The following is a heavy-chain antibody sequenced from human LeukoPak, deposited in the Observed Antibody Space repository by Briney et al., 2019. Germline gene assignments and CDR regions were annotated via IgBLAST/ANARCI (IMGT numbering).Heavy chain of an antibody. CDR1: GFTFSSYG. CDR2: ISNDGSKK. J-gene: IGHJ4*02. V-gene: IGHV3-30*18. CDR3: AKDRYSYAFEYSDS. Sequence: GGSLRLSCAASGFTFSSYGMHWVRQAPSKGLDWVAVISNDGSKKYYADSVKGRFTISRDNSKNTLSLQVSSLRTEDTAVYYCAKDRYSYAFEYSDSWGQGTLVTVSS. D-gene: IGHD5-18*01.